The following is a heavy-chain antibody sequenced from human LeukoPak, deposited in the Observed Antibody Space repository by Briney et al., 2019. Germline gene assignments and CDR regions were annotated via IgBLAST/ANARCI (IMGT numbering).Heavy chain of an antibody. CDR2: ISGSGGYT. Sequence: GGSMSPSCAPSGSTFSTYATRWDRQAPGKGLEWDSIISGSGGYTYYADSVTGRFTLSRDNSTNTLYLQMNSLRAEDTAVYYCAKDTGDYNFQFDYWGQGILVTVSS. CDR1: GSTFSTYA. J-gene: IGHJ4*02. CDR3: AKDTGDYNFQFDY. D-gene: IGHD4-17*01. V-gene: IGHV3-23*01.